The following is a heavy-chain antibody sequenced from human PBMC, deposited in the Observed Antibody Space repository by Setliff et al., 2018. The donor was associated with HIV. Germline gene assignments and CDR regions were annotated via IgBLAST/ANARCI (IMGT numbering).Heavy chain of an antibody. CDR3: ARDVDHMMDV. J-gene: IGHJ6*02. CDR1: GGSFSGYY. Sequence: PETLSLTCAVYGGSFSGYYWSWIRQPPGKGLEWIGEINHSGSTNYNPSLKSRVTISVDTSKNQFSLKLSSVTAADTAVYYCARDVDHMMDVWGPGTTVTVSS. V-gene: IGHV4-34*01. CDR2: INHSGST.